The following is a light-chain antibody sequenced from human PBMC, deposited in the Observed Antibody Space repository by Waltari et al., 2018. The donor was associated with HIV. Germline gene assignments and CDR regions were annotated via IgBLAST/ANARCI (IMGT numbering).Light chain of an antibody. J-gene: IGKJ2*01. CDR3: HQYNNWPYT. CDR1: QSVNTN. CDR2: GAS. V-gene: IGKV3-15*01. Sequence: LMQSPDILPVSPGEGVTLTCRASQSVNTNVAWYQQRPGQAPRLLIYGASTRAAGFPARFSGVGSGTEFTLTISSLQSEDFALYFCHQYNNWPYTFGQGTKLDIK.